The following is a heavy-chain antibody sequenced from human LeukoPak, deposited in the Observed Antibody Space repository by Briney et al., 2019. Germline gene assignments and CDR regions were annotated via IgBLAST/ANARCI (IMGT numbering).Heavy chain of an antibody. Sequence: GGSLRLSCAASGFTFSSYAMHWVRQAPGKGLEWVAVISYDGSNKYYADSVKGRFSISRHNSRNIVYLQMNSLRAEDTALYYCARDGSLPRTYFYDSSGYHAFWGQGTLVTVSS. D-gene: IGHD3-22*01. V-gene: IGHV3-30-3*01. CDR3: ARDGSLPRTYFYDSSGYHAF. CDR1: GFTFSSYA. J-gene: IGHJ4*02. CDR2: ISYDGSNK.